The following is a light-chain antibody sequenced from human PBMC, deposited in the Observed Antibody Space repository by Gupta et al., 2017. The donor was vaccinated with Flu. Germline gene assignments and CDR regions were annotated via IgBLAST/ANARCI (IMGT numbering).Light chain of an antibody. CDR1: QSVSSY. Sequence: EIVSTPSPATLSLSPGERATLSCRASQSVSSYLAWYQQKPGQAPRLLIYDASNRATGIPARFSGSGSGTDFTLTISSLEPEDFAVYYCQQRSNWPLTFGGGTKVEIK. J-gene: IGKJ4*01. V-gene: IGKV3-11*01. CDR2: DAS. CDR3: QQRSNWPLT.